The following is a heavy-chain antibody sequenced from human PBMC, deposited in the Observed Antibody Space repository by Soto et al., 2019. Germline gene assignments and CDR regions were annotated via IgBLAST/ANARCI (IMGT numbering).Heavy chain of an antibody. J-gene: IGHJ4*02. CDR1: GFTFSSYA. CDR2: ISYDGSNK. Sequence: GGSLRLSCAASGFTFSSYAIHWVRQAPGKGLEWVAFISYDGSNKYYADSVKGRFTISRDNSNNTLYLQMNSLRAEDTAVYYCARDGEMATTFDYWGQGTLVTVSS. V-gene: IGHV3-30-3*01. CDR3: ARDGEMATTFDY. D-gene: IGHD5-12*01.